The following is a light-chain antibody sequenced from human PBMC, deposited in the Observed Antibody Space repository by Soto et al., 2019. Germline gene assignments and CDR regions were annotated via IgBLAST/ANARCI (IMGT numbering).Light chain of an antibody. J-gene: IGKJ4*01. V-gene: IGKV1-12*01. CDR3: QQADSFPLT. CDR2: AAS. Sequence: DIQMTQSPSSVSASVGDRVTITCRASQGITKWLAWYQQKPGKAPKLLIYAASTLQSGVPSRFSGSGSGTGFTLTISSLQPEDCATYYCQQADSFPLTFGGGTVVEMK. CDR1: QGITKW.